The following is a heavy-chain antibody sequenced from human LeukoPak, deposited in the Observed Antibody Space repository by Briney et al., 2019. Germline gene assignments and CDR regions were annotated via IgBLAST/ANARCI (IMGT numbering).Heavy chain of an antibody. Sequence: SETLSLTCTVSGGSISSYYWSWIRQPPGKGLEWIGRIYTSGSTNYNPSLKSRVTMSVDTSKNQFSLKLSSVTAADTAMYYCARDAPWSGYYPFDYWGQGTLVTVSS. CDR3: ARDAPWSGYYPFDY. J-gene: IGHJ4*02. CDR2: IYTSGST. CDR1: GGSISSYY. D-gene: IGHD3-3*01. V-gene: IGHV4-4*07.